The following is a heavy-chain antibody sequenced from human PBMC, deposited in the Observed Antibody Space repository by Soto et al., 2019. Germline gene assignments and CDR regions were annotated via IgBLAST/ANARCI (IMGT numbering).Heavy chain of an antibody. Sequence: SGPTLVNPTATLTLTCTFSGFSLTSPGMCVSWIRQSPGKALEWLALIERDDDDKYYSTSLKTRLTISKDTRKNQVVLTMANMEPADTATYYCARSIRGPRRFNGMDVWGQGTTGTVSS. CDR1: GFSLTSPGMC. V-gene: IGHV2-70*13. CDR3: ARSIRGPRRFNGMDV. CDR2: IERDDDDK. J-gene: IGHJ6*02. D-gene: IGHD1-20*01.